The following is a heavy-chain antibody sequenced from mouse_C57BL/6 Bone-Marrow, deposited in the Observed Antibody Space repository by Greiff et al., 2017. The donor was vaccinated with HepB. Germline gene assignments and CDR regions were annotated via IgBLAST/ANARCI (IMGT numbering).Heavy chain of an antibody. J-gene: IGHJ2*01. CDR3: AVVYDYFYCDD. V-gene: IGHV1-72*01. CDR1: GYTFTSYW. CDR2: IDPNSGGT. D-gene: IGHD2-4*01. Sequence: QVQLQQPGAELVKPGASVKLSCKASGYTFTSYWMHWVKQRPGRGLEWIGGIDPNSGGTKYNEKFKSKDTLTVDKPSSTAYMQLSSLTSEDSAVYYCAVVYDYFYCDDWGQGTTLTVSS.